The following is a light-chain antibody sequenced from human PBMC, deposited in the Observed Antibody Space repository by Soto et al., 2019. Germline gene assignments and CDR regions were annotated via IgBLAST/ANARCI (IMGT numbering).Light chain of an antibody. J-gene: IGKJ4*01. CDR1: QSVRNSF. V-gene: IGKV3-20*01. CDR3: QQYGSSPT. CDR2: GAS. Sequence: EIVLTQTPGTLSLSPGERATLSCRASQSVRNSFLAWYQQKPGQAPRLLIYGASSRATGIPDRFSGSGSGTDFTLTISGLEPEDLAVYYCQQYGSSPTFGGGTKVEIK.